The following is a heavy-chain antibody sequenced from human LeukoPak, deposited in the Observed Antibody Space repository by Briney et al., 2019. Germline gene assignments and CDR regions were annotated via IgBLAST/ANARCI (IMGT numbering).Heavy chain of an antibody. Sequence: SETLSLTCAVSGGSISSSNWWNWVRQPPGKGLEWIGEIFHTGSTHYNPSLESRVSISLDKSKNQFSLKLGSVTAADTAVYYCARAGSGFGELLFRGQGTLVTVSS. J-gene: IGHJ4*02. CDR3: ARAGSGFGELLF. CDR1: GGSISSSNW. V-gene: IGHV4-4*02. D-gene: IGHD3-10*01. CDR2: IFHTGST.